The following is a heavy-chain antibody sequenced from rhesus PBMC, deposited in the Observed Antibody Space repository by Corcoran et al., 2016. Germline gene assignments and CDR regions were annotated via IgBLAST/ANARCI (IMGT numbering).Heavy chain of an antibody. CDR3: AGYGQFGNSLEV. CDR1: GGSISDGFR. J-gene: IGHJ5-2*02. V-gene: IGHV4S10*01. Sequence: QVQLQESGPGVVKPSETLSLTCAVSGGSISDGFRWTLIRKPPGKGLEWIGYILGSRTNSDCNPALKSRVTMSKDASKNLFSLNLSSVTAADTAVYYCAGYGQFGNSLEVWGRGLLVTVSS. D-gene: IGHD3-3*01. CDR2: ILGSRTNS.